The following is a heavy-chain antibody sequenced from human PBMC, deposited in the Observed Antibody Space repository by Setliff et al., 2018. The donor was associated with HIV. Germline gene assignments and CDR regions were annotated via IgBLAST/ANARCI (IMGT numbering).Heavy chain of an antibody. CDR2: IYPDDSVT. V-gene: IGHV5-51*01. CDR1: GYSFTSYW. Sequence: PGESLKISCKGSGYSFTSYWIGWVRQMPGKGLEWMGIIYPDDSVTRYSPSFQGQVTISADKSISTAYLQWSSLKASDSAMYFCARSDSGTYPDAFNIWGQETMVTVSS. CDR3: ARSDSGTYPDAFNI. J-gene: IGHJ3*02. D-gene: IGHD1-26*01.